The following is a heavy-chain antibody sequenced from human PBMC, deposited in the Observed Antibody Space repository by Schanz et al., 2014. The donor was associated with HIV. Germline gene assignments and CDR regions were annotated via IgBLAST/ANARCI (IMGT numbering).Heavy chain of an antibody. J-gene: IGHJ3*02. D-gene: IGHD5-18*01. CDR2: VNPNSGDT. Sequence: QVQLVQSGAEVKKPGASVKVSCKASGYSFTGYSMHWVRQAPGQGLEWMGWVNPNSGDTSYAQKFQGRVTITADDSASTACMELSNLRSEDTAVYYCASGRFDTVIWWGDAFLIWGRGTMVTVSS. V-gene: IGHV1-2*02. CDR1: GYSFTGYS. CDR3: ASGRFDTVIWWGDAFLI.